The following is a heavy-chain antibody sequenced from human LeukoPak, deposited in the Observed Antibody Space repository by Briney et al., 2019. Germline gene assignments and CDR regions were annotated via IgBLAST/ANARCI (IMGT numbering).Heavy chain of an antibody. V-gene: IGHV4-59*01. CDR1: TGSISTYY. D-gene: IGHD1-26*01. CDR2: IHYTGST. CDR3: ARSSGSRYYIDY. J-gene: IGHJ4*02. Sequence: PSETLSLTCTVSTGSISTYYWSWIRQPPGKRLEWIGFIHYTGSTNYNPSLKSRVTISVDTSKNQFSLKLNSVTAADTAVYFCARSSGSRYYIDYWGQGTLVTVSS.